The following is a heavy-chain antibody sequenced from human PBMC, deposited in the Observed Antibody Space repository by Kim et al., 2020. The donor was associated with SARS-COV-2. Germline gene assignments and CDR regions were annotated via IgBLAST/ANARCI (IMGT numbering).Heavy chain of an antibody. Sequence: KCQGRVTITADESTSTAYMELSSLRSEDTAVYYCARDRDVSSGSYFCFDYWGQGTLVTVSS. J-gene: IGHJ4*02. CDR3: ARDRDVSSGSYFCFDY. V-gene: IGHV1-69*01. D-gene: IGHD1-26*01.